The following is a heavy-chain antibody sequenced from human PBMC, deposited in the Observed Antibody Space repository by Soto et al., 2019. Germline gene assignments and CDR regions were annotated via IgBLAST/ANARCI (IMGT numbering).Heavy chain of an antibody. J-gene: IGHJ5*02. CDR3: ARSYNWFDP. V-gene: IGHV4-39*01. CDR1: GGSISSSSYY. Sequence: SETLSLTCTVSGGSISSSSYYWCWIRHPPGKGLEWIGSLYYSGSTYYNPSLKSRVTISVDTSKNQFSLKLSSVTAADTAVYYCARSYNWFDPWGQRTLVTVSS. CDR2: LYYSGST.